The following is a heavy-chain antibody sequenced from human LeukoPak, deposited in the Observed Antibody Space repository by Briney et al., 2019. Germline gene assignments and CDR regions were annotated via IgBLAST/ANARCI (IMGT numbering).Heavy chain of an antibody. Sequence: QTGGSLRLSCAASGFTFSSYAMHWVRQAPGKGLEYVSAISSNGGSTYYANSVKGRFTISRDNSKNTLYLQMGSLRAEDMAVYYCARGYSSGWHVFDYWGQGTLVTVSS. V-gene: IGHV3-64*01. J-gene: IGHJ4*02. CDR1: GFTFSSYA. D-gene: IGHD6-19*01. CDR3: ARGYSSGWHVFDY. CDR2: ISSNGGST.